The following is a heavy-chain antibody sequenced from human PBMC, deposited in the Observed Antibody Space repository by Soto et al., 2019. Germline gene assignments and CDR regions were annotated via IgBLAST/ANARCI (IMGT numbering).Heavy chain of an antibody. CDR1: GDSVSSNSAA. CDR2: TYYRSKWYN. Sequence: SQTLPLTCAISGDSVSSNSAAWNWIRQSPSRGLEWLGRTYYRSKWYNDYAVSVKSRITINPDTSKNQFSLQLNSVTPEDTAVYYCASAQLGIQDYYYYGMDVWGQGTTVTVSS. J-gene: IGHJ6*02. CDR3: ASAQLGIQDYYYYGMDV. V-gene: IGHV6-1*01. D-gene: IGHD7-27*01.